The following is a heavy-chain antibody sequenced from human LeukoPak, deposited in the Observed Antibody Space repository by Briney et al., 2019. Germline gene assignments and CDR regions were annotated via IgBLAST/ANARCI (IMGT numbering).Heavy chain of an antibody. V-gene: IGHV3-74*01. CDR3: ARMWLGIDAFDI. Sequence: VGSLRLSCAASGFTFSSYWMRCVRQAPGKGLVWVSRINSDGSSTSYADSAKGRFTISRANAKNTLYRQMNSLRPGATAAYYCARMWLGIDAFDIWGQGKTVTVSS. CDR1: GFTFSSYW. CDR2: INSDGSST. J-gene: IGHJ3*02. D-gene: IGHD3-10*01.